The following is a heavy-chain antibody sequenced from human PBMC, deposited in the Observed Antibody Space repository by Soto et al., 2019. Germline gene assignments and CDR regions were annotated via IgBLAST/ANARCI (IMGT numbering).Heavy chain of an antibody. V-gene: IGHV4-4*02. J-gene: IGHJ6*02. CDR1: GGSISSSNW. CDR3: ARAVDTAMVKSYYYGMDV. D-gene: IGHD5-18*01. Sequence: QVQLQESGPGLVKPSGTLSLTCAVSGGSISSSNWWSWVRQPPGKGLEWIGEIYHSGSTNYNPSPKSRVTISVDXYKXQXFLKLSSVTAADTAVYYCARAVDTAMVKSYYYGMDVWGQGTTVTVSS. CDR2: IYHSGST.